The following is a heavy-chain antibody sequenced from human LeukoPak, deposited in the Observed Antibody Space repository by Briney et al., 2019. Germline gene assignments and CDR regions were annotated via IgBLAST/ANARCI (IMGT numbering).Heavy chain of an antibody. CDR2: IIPIFGTA. CDR3: ARGESIVVVPLY. J-gene: IGHJ4*02. Sequence: SVKVSCKASGYTFTSYAISWVRQAPGQGLEWMGGIIPIFGTANYAQKFQGRVTITTDESTSTAYMELSSLRSEDTAVYYCARGESIVVVPLYWGQGTLVTVSS. CDR1: GYTFTSYA. D-gene: IGHD2-2*01. V-gene: IGHV1-69*05.